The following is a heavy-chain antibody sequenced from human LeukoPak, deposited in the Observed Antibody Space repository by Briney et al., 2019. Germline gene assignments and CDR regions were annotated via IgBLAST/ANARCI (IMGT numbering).Heavy chain of an antibody. J-gene: IGHJ6*02. CDR1: GFTFRSYA. CDR3: ARDTPGVYGMDV. D-gene: IGHD2-8*01. Sequence: GGSLRLSCAASGFTFRSYAMHWVRQAPGKGLEWVAVISYDGSNKYYANSVKGRFTISRDNSKNTLYLQMNSLRAEDTAVYYCARDTPGVYGMDVWGQGTTVTVSS. V-gene: IGHV3-30-3*01. CDR2: ISYDGSNK.